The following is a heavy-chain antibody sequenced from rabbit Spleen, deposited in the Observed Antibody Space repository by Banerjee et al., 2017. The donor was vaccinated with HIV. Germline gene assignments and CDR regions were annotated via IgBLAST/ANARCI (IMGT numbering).Heavy chain of an antibody. V-gene: IGHV1S45*01. Sequence: QEQLVESGGGLVKPGGALTLSCTASGFSFSGGYYMCWVRQAPGKGLEWIGYIDPVFGVTVYANWAKGRFTISRTSSTTVTLQMTSLTAADTATYFCARDLTSVIGWNFNLWGPGTLVTVS. J-gene: IGHJ4*01. CDR1: GFSFSGGYY. CDR2: IDPVFGVT. D-gene: IGHD1-1*01. CDR3: ARDLTSVIGWNFNL.